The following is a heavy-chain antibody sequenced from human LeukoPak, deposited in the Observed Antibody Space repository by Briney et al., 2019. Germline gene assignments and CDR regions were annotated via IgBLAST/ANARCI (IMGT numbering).Heavy chain of an antibody. Sequence: GASVKVSCKASGGTFSSYAINWVRQAPGQGLEWMGGIIPIFGTANYAQKFQGRVTITAEESTSTAYMELSSLRSEDTAVYYCAGSTVTRLAEYFQHWGQGTLVTVSS. CDR1: GGTFSSYA. V-gene: IGHV1-69*13. CDR2: IIPIFGTA. D-gene: IGHD4-17*01. J-gene: IGHJ1*01. CDR3: AGSTVTRLAEYFQH.